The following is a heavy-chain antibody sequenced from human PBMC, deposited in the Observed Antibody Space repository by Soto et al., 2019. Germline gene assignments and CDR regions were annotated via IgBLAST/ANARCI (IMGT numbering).Heavy chain of an antibody. CDR2: ISGTGGST. V-gene: IGHV3-23*01. D-gene: IGHD4-17*01. CDR1: GVTFSSYS. Sequence: PGGSLRLSCAASGVTFSSYSMSWVRQAPGKGLEWVSGISGTGGSTYNADSVKGRFTISRDNSKNTLYLQMNSLRAEDTAIYYCAKSRGDTWTTYHFDNWGQGTLVTVSS. J-gene: IGHJ4*02. CDR3: AKSRGDTWTTYHFDN.